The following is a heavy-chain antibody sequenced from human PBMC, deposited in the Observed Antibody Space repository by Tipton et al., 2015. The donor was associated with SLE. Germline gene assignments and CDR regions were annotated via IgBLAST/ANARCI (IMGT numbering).Heavy chain of an antibody. CDR3: AKGGYSSSSSYFDY. CDR2: ISSSGSTI. Sequence: SLRLSCPASGFTFSDYYMSWIRQAPGKGLEWVSYISSSGSTIYYADSVKGRFTISRDNSKNTLYLQMNSLRAEDTAVYYCAKGGYSSSSSYFDYWGQGTLVPVSS. V-gene: IGHV3-11*01. D-gene: IGHD6-13*01. J-gene: IGHJ4*02. CDR1: GFTFSDYY.